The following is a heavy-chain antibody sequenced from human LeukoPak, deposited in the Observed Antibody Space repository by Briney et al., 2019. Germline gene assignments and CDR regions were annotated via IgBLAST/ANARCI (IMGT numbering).Heavy chain of an antibody. CDR3: AREVKAAPNWFDP. D-gene: IGHD6-25*01. V-gene: IGHV3-23*01. J-gene: IGHJ5*02. Sequence: GSLRLSCAASGFTFGSYAMSWVRQAPGKGLEWVSAISFSGTKTYYADSVKGRFTISRDNLKNTLYLQMNSLGAEDTAVYFCAREVKAAPNWFDPWGKETLVTVSS. CDR1: GFTFGSYA. CDR2: ISFSGTKT.